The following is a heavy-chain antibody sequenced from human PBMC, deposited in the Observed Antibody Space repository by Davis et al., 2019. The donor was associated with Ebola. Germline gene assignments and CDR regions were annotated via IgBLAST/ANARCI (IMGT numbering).Heavy chain of an antibody. J-gene: IGHJ4*02. Sequence: PAESLTLSCAASGFSFSDYYMSWIRQAPGKGLEWVSYISISSGFTNYADSVKGRFTISRDNAKNSLYLQMKSLRAEDTAVYYCARGPRKMATTNFDYWGQGTLVTVSS. D-gene: IGHD5-24*01. V-gene: IGHV3-11*06. CDR3: ARGPRKMATTNFDY. CDR2: ISISSGFT. CDR1: GFSFSDYY.